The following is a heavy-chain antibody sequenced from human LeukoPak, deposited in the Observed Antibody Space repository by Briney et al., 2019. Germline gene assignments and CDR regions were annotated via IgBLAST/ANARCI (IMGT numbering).Heavy chain of an antibody. D-gene: IGHD5-12*01. V-gene: IGHV3-23*01. CDR2: ISGSGGST. J-gene: IGHJ4*02. CDR1: GFTFSSYA. Sequence: PGGSLRLSCAASGFTFSSYAMSWVRQAPGKGLEWVSAISGSGGSTYYADSVKGRFTISRDNSKNTLYLQMNSLRAEDTAVYYCAKTPLVIVATTTPFDYWGQGTLVTVSS. CDR3: AKTPLVIVATTTPFDY.